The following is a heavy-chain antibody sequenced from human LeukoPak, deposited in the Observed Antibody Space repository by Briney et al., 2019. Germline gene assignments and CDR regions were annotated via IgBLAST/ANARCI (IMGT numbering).Heavy chain of an antibody. V-gene: IGHV3-7*03. J-gene: IGHJ4*02. CDR3: ARGSRDDYVWGSYRPPIDY. CDR1: GFTFSSYW. CDR2: IKQDGSEK. Sequence: AGGSLRLSCAASGFTFSSYWMSWVRQAPGKGLEWVANIKQDGSEKYYVDSVKGRFTISRDNAKNSLYLQMNSLRAEDTAVYYCARGSRDDYVWGSYRPPIDYWGQGTLVTVSS. D-gene: IGHD3-16*02.